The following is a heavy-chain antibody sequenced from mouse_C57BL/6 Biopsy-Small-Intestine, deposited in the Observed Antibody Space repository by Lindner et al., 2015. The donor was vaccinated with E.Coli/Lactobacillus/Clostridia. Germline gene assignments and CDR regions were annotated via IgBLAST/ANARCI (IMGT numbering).Heavy chain of an antibody. CDR3: ASRPPGFAY. CDR1: GYTFTDYN. CDR2: INPNNGGT. V-gene: IGHV1-22*01. J-gene: IGHJ3*01. Sequence: QLQESGPELVKPGASVKMSCKASGYTFTDYNMHWVKQSHGKGLEWIGYINPNNGGTSYNQKFKGKATLTVNKSSSTAYMELRSLTSEDSAVYYCASRPPGFAYWGQGTLVTVSA.